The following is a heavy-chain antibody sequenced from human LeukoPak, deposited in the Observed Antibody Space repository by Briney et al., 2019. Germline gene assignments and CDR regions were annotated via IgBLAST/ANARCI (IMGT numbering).Heavy chain of an antibody. J-gene: IGHJ4*02. D-gene: IGHD3-22*01. CDR2: IYPGDSDT. CDR3: ARLNANYYDSSGYYYFDY. CDR1: GSLFTSYW. V-gene: IGHV5-51*06. Sequence: GESLQISCKGSGSLFTSYWIGWVRQVPGKGLEWMGIIYPGDSDTRYSPSFQGQVTISADKSISTAYLQWSSLKASDTAMYYCARLNANYYDSSGYYYFDYWGQGTLVTVSS.